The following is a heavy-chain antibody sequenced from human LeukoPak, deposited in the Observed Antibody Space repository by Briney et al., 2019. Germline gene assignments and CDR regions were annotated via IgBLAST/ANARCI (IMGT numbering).Heavy chain of an antibody. CDR3: ARAGSGGSPEFDY. CDR2: ISSSSSYI. CDR1: GFTFSSYS. V-gene: IGHV3-21*01. D-gene: IGHD6-25*01. Sequence: GGSLRLSCAASGFTFSSYSMNWVRQAPGKGLEWVSSISSSSSYIYYADSVKGRFSISRDNAKNSLYLQMNSLRAEDTAVYYCARAGSGGSPEFDYWGQGTLVTVSS. J-gene: IGHJ4*02.